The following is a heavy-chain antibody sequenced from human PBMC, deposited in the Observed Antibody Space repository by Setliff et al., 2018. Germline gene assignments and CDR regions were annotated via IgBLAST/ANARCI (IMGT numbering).Heavy chain of an antibody. Sequence: RASVKVSCKVSGYTLTELSMHWVRQAPGKGLEWMGGFDPEDGETIYAQKLQGRVTMTTDTSTSTAYMELRSLRSDDTAVYYCARMAGWESAPRFITIFGVVDYWGQGTLVTVSS. CDR1: GYTLTELS. CDR2: FDPEDGET. D-gene: IGHD3-3*01. V-gene: IGHV1-24*01. CDR3: ARMAGWESAPRFITIFGVVDY. J-gene: IGHJ4*02.